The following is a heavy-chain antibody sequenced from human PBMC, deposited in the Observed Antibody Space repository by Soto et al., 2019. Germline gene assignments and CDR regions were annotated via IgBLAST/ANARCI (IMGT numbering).Heavy chain of an antibody. Sequence: GGSLRLSCAASGFTFSSYAMHWVHQAPGKGLEYVSAISSNGGSTYYADSVKGRFTISRDNSKNTLYLQMGSLRAEDMAVYYCARGGAGGSYRLGVSGMDVWGQGTTVTVSS. CDR2: ISSNGGST. J-gene: IGHJ6*02. CDR1: GFTFSSYA. V-gene: IGHV3-64*02. D-gene: IGHD1-26*01. CDR3: ARGGAGGSYRLGVSGMDV.